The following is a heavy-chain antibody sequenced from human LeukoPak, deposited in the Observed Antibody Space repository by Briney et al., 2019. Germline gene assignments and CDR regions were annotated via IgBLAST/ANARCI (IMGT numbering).Heavy chain of an antibody. CDR1: GFTFSSYA. V-gene: IGHV3-30-3*01. Sequence: GGSLRLSCAASGFTFSSYAMHWVRQAPGKGLEWVAVISYDGSNKYYADSVKGRFTISRDNSKNTLYLQMNSLRAEDTAVYYCARDKNSGFLSLYYFDYWGQGTLVTVSS. J-gene: IGHJ4*02. CDR3: ARDKNSGFLSLYYFDY. CDR2: ISYDGSNK. D-gene: IGHD6-19*01.